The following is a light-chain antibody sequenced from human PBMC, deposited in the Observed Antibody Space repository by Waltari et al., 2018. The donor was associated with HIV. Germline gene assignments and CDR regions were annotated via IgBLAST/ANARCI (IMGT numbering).Light chain of an antibody. Sequence: EIVMTQSPATVSVSPGERATLSCRASQSISNKLAWYQQKPGQAPRLVMYDASNRAAGIPARFSGSGSGTDFTLTISSLDPEDFAVYYCQQRSDWLWTFGQGTKVEIK. CDR3: QQRSDWLWT. V-gene: IGKV3-11*01. CDR2: DAS. J-gene: IGKJ1*01. CDR1: QSISNK.